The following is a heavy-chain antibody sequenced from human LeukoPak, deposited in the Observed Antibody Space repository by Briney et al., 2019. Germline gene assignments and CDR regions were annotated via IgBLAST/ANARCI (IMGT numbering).Heavy chain of an antibody. Sequence: GASVKVSCKASGGTFSSYAISWVRQAPGQGLEWMGRIIPILGIANYAQKFQGRVTITADKSTSTAYMELSSLRSEDTAVYYCAREWPTGDYYDSSGYYDYWGQGTLVTVSS. D-gene: IGHD3-22*01. CDR1: GGTFSSYA. CDR2: IIPILGIA. V-gene: IGHV1-69*04. CDR3: AREWPTGDYYDSSGYYDY. J-gene: IGHJ4*02.